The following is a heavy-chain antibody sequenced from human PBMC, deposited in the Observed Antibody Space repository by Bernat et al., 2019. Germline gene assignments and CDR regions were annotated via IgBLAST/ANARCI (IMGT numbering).Heavy chain of an antibody. Sequence: TFTGYYMHWVRQAPGQGLEWMGWINPNSGGTNYAQKFQGWVTMTRDTSISTAYMELSRLRYDETAVYFCARDRGYCSVGSCYPGDYFDYWV. CDR2: INPNSGGT. D-gene: IGHD2-15*01. CDR1: TFTGYY. J-gene: IGHJ4*01. CDR3: ARDRGYCSVGSCYPGDYFDY. V-gene: IGHV1-2*04.